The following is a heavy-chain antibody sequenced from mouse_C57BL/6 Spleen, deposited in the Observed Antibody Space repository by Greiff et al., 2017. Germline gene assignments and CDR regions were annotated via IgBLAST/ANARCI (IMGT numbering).Heavy chain of an antibody. Sequence: VQLKESGPGLVKPSQSLSLTCSVTGYSITSGYYWNWIRQFPGNKLEWMGYISYDGSNNYNPSLKNRISITRDTSKNQFFLKLNSVTTEDTATYYCARDPPCDYWGQGTTLTVSS. V-gene: IGHV3-6*01. CDR2: ISYDGSN. CDR1: GYSITSGYY. J-gene: IGHJ2*01. CDR3: ARDPPCDY.